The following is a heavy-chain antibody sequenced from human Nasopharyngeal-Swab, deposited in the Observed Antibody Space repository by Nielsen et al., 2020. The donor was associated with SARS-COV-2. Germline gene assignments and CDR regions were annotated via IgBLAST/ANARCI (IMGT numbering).Heavy chain of an antibody. CDR1: GYSFISYW. V-gene: IGHV5-51*01. CDR2: IYPGDSDT. J-gene: IGHJ3*02. D-gene: IGHD4-17*01. CDR3: ARQDDYGDYVGPFDAFDI. Sequence: GESLKISCKGSGYSFISYWIGWVRQMPGKGLEWMGIIYPGDSDTRYSPSFQGQVTISADKSISTAYLQWSSLKASDTAMYYCARQDDYGDYVGPFDAFDIWGQGTVVTVSS.